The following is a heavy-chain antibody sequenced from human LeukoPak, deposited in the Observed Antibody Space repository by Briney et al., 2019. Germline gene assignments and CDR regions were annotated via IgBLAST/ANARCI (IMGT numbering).Heavy chain of an antibody. CDR3: ARDPGVTTFYFDY. CDR2: IWYDGSNK. CDR1: GFTFSSYG. Sequence: GGSLRLSCAASGFTFSSYGMHWVRQAPGKGLEWVAVIWYDGSNKYYADSVKGRFTISRDDSKNTLYLQMNSLRVEDTGIYYCARDPGVTTFYFDYWGQGALVTVSS. V-gene: IGHV3-33*01. D-gene: IGHD4-17*01. J-gene: IGHJ4*02.